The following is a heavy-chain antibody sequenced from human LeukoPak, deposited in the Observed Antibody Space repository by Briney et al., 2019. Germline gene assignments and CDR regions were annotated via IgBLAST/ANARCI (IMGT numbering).Heavy chain of an antibody. V-gene: IGHV3-30*04. Sequence: GSLRLSFAASGFTFSIYAMHWVRQAPGKGLEWVAVISYDGSNKYYADSVKGRFTISRDNSKNTLYLQMNSLRAEDTAVYYCARDPSWKSSGSYYYDYWGQGTLVTVSS. D-gene: IGHD1-26*01. CDR3: ARDPSWKSSGSYYYDY. CDR2: ISYDGSNK. J-gene: IGHJ4*02. CDR1: GFTFSIYA.